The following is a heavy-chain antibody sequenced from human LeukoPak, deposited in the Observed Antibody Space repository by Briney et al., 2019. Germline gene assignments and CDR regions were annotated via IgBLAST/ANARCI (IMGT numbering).Heavy chain of an antibody. Sequence: ASVKVSCKASGYTFTSYGISWVRQAPGQGLEWMGWISAYNGNTNYAQKLQGRVTMTTDTSTSTAYMELRSLRSDDTAVYYCASSYDYVGGSYRSYFDYGGQGTLVTVSS. D-gene: IGHD3-16*02. CDR3: ASSYDYVGGSYRSYFDY. J-gene: IGHJ4*02. V-gene: IGHV1-18*01. CDR1: GYTFTSYG. CDR2: ISAYNGNT.